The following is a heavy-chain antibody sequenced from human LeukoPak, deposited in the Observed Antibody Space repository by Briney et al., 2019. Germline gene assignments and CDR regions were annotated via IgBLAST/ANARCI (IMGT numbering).Heavy chain of an antibody. CDR2: ISNDGRNI. Sequence: GGSLRLSCAASGFTFSTYAMHWVRQAPGKGLEWVAAISNDGRNICYADSVKGRFTVSRDNSKTTLYLQMNSLRVEDTAVYYCARGPNYDFWSGYYTWGQETLVTVSS. J-gene: IGHJ5*02. V-gene: IGHV3-30*04. CDR1: GFTFSTYA. D-gene: IGHD3-3*01. CDR3: ARGPNYDFWSGYYT.